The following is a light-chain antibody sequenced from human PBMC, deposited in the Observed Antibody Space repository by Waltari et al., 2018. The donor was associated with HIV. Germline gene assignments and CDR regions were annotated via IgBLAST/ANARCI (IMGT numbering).Light chain of an antibody. CDR2: EVS. V-gene: IGLV2-8*01. CDR1: SSDVGGYKY. Sequence: QSALTQPPSASGSPGQSVTISCTGTSSDVGGYKYVSWYQQHPGKAPKLMIYEVSKRPSGVPDRFSGSKSGNPASLTVSGLQAEDEADYYCSSYAGRNNYVFGTGTKVTVL. J-gene: IGLJ1*01. CDR3: SSYAGRNNYV.